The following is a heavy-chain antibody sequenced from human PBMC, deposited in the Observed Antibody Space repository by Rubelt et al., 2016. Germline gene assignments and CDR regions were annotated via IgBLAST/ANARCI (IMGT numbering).Heavy chain of an antibody. V-gene: IGHV4-61*05. CDR3: ARGDWQQLTP. CDR2: IYYSGST. J-gene: IGHJ5*02. D-gene: IGHD6-13*01. CDR1: GGSISSSSYY. Sequence: QLQLQESGPGLVKPSETLSLTCTVSGGSISSSSYYWGWIRQPPGKGLEWIGYIYYSGSTNYNPSLKSRVTISVDTSKNQFSLKLSSVTAADTAVYYCARGDWQQLTPWGQGTLVTVSS.